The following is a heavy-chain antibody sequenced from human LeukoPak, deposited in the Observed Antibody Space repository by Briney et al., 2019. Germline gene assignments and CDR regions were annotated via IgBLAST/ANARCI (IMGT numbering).Heavy chain of an antibody. CDR2: IAGSGRST. J-gene: IGHJ6*03. D-gene: IGHD6-19*01. V-gene: IGHV3-23*01. CDR3: AKIAVAGYYFYSMDV. CDR1: GFTFINYA. Sequence: GGSLRLSCAASGFTFINYAMSWVRQAPGKGPEWVSTIAGSGRSTYYADSVKGRFTISRDNSKNTLFLQMNSLRADDTAVYYCAKIAVAGYYFYSMDVWGRGTTVTVSS.